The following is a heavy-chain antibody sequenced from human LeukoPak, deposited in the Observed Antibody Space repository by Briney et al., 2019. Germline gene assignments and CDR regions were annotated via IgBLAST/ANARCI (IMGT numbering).Heavy chain of an antibody. V-gene: IGHV3-30-3*01. CDR1: GFTFSTYA. CDR2: ISDSGTKK. CDR3: ARDQVGGAVDY. D-gene: IGHD6-13*01. J-gene: IGHJ4*02. Sequence: GGSLRLSCSASGFTFSTYAMHWVRQAPGKGLGWVAVISDSGTKKYYADSVKGRFTLSRDNSKNMLYLQMNSLRVEDTAVYYCARDQVGGAVDYWGQGTLVTVSS.